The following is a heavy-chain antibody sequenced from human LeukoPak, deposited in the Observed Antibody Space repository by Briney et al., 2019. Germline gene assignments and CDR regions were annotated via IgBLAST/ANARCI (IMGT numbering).Heavy chain of an antibody. CDR2: IIPIFGTA. V-gene: IGHV1-69*13. CDR3: VRDLGGDYRNY. J-gene: IGHJ4*02. CDR1: GGTFSSYA. Sequence: GASVKVSCKASGGTFSSYAISWVRQAPGQGLEWMGGIIPIFGTANYAQKFQGRVTITADESTSTAYMELSSLRSEDTAVYYCVRDLGGDYRNYWGQGTLVTVSS. D-gene: IGHD4-17*01.